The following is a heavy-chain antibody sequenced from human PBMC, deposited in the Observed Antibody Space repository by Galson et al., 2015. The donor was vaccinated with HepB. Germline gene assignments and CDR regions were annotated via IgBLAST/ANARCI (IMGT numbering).Heavy chain of an antibody. CDR3: AKDPAGRFVVNYRGYYFDD. CDR1: GFTFSNYG. D-gene: IGHD1-7*01. V-gene: IGHV3-30*18. Sequence: SLRLSCAASGFTFSNYGMHWVRQAPGKGLEWVALVSHDGSYKSYAESVKGRFTSFRDNSKVTLYLQMNSLRPEETAVYYCAKDPAGRFVVNYRGYYFDDWGQGTLVTVSS. J-gene: IGHJ4*02. CDR2: VSHDGSYK.